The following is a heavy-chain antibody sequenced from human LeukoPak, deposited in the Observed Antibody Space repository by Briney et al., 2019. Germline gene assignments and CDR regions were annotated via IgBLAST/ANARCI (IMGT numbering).Heavy chain of an antibody. V-gene: IGHV4-38-2*01. J-gene: IGHJ4*02. D-gene: IGHD3-10*01. CDR1: GYSISSGYY. Sequence: PSETLSLTCAVSGYSISSGYYWGWIRQPPGKGLEWIGSIYHSGSTYYNPSLKSRVTISVDTSKNQFSLKLSSVTAADTAVYYCARRYGSGSPHDCWGQGTLVTVSS. CDR3: ARRYGSGSPHDC. CDR2: IYHSGST.